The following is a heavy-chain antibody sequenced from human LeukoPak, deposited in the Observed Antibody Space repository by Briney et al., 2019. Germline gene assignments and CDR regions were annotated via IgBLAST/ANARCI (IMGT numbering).Heavy chain of an antibody. CDR1: GYTFTSYY. CDR3: ARGHGSGSYYNTPPGY. Sequence: ASVKVSCKASGYTFTSYYMHWVRQAPGQGLEWMGIINPSGGSTSYAQKFQGRVTMTRDTSTSTVYMELSSLRSEDTAVYYCARGHGSGSYYNTPPGYWGQGTLVTVSS. CDR2: INPSGGST. D-gene: IGHD3-10*01. J-gene: IGHJ4*02. V-gene: IGHV1-46*01.